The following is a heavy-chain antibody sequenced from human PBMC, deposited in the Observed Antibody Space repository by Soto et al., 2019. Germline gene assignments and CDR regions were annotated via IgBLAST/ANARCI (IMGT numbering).Heavy chain of an antibody. Sequence: GGSLRLSCAASGFTFSSYWMHWVRQAPGKGLVWVSRINGGGGSTYYADSVKGRFTISRDNAKNTLYLQMNSLRAEETAVYYCAKAVQAAAGLFDYWGQGTLVTVSS. CDR2: INGGGGST. D-gene: IGHD6-13*01. CDR3: AKAVQAAAGLFDY. CDR1: GFTFSSYW. J-gene: IGHJ4*02. V-gene: IGHV3-74*01.